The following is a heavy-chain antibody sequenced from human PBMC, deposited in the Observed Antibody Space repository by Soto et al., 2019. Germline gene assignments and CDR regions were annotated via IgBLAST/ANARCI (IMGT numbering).Heavy chain of an antibody. CDR2: ISDDGGNK. Sequence: PGGSLRLSCAASGFTFSSYAMHWVRQAPGKGLEWVAVISDDGGNKHFADSVKGRFTISRDNSKNTLFLQMDSLRPDDTAVYFCAREAIYYDASGFSLYYFDSWGQGSLVTVSS. V-gene: IGHV3-30-3*01. CDR1: GFTFSSYA. CDR3: AREAIYYDASGFSLYYFDS. D-gene: IGHD3-16*01. J-gene: IGHJ4*02.